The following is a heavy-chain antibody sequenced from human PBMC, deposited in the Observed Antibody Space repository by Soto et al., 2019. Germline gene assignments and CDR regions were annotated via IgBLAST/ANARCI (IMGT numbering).Heavy chain of an antibody. CDR3: ARDRIVVVPAATNSAFDI. D-gene: IGHD2-2*01. V-gene: IGHV3-11*01. Sequence: GGSLRLSCAASGFTFSDYYMSWIRQAPGKGLEWVSYISSSGSTIYYADSVKGRFTISRDNAKNSLYLQMNSLRAEDTAVYYCARDRIVVVPAATNSAFDIWGQGTMVTVSS. CDR1: GFTFSDYY. J-gene: IGHJ3*02. CDR2: ISSSGSTI.